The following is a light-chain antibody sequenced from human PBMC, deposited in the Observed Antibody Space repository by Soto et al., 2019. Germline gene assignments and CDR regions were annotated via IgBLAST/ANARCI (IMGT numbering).Light chain of an antibody. CDR1: SSNIGGST. J-gene: IGLJ2*01. Sequence: QAVVTQPPSASGTPGQRVTISCSGSSSNIGGSTVNWYQQLPGTAPKLLIYSNNHRPSGVPDRFSGSKSGTSASLAISGLQSEDEADYYCAAWDDSLNALVFGGGTKLTVL. CDR3: AAWDDSLNALV. V-gene: IGLV1-44*01. CDR2: SNN.